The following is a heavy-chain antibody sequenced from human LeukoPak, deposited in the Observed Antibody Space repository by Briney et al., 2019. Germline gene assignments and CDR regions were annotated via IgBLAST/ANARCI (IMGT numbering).Heavy chain of an antibody. Sequence: TSETLSLTCTVSGGSISRYYWNWIRQPPGKGLEWIGSIYYSGSTNYNPSLKSRVTISVDTSKNQFSLKLSSVTAADTAVYYCARSYYYDSSGYTLFDDWGQGTLVTVSS. CDR3: ARSYYYDSSGYTLFDD. V-gene: IGHV4-59*01. CDR1: GGSISRYY. CDR2: IYYSGST. D-gene: IGHD3-22*01. J-gene: IGHJ4*02.